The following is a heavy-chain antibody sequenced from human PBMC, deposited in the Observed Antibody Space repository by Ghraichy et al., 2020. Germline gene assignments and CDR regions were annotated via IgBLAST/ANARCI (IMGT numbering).Heavy chain of an antibody. V-gene: IGHV1-69*13. CDR3: ARDEGSGSYRWKDYYYYGMDV. CDR2: IIPIFGTA. J-gene: IGHJ6*02. CDR1: GGTFSSYA. D-gene: IGHD3-10*01. Sequence: SVKVSCKASGGTFSSYAISWVRQAPGQGLEWMGGIIPIFGTANYAQKFQGRVTITADESTSTAYMELSSLRSEDTAVYYCARDEGSGSYRWKDYYYYGMDVWGQGTTVTVSS.